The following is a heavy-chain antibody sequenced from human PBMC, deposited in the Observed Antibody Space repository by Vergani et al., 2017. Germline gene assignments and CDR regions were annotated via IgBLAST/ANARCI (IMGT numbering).Heavy chain of an antibody. D-gene: IGHD2-2*01. CDR2: IIPIFGTA. J-gene: IGHJ2*01. CDR1: GGTFSSYA. V-gene: IGHV1-69*01. Sequence: QVQLVQSVAEVKKPGSSVKVSCKASGGTFSSYAISWVRQAPGQGLEWMGGIIPIFGTANYAQKFQGRVTITADESTSTAYMELSSLRSEDTAVYYCAREGMPIVVGPAARRYFDLWGRGTLVVVSS. CDR3: AREGMPIVVGPAARRYFDL.